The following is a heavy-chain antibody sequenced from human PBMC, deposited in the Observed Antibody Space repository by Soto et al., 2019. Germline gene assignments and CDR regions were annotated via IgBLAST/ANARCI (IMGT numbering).Heavy chain of an antibody. CDR3: ARPVEMATPTEGFDY. Sequence: GASVKVSCKASGGTFSSYAISWVRQAPGQGLEWMGGIIPIFGTANYAQKFQGRVTITADESTSTAYMELSSLRSEDTAVYYCARPVEMATPTEGFDYWGQGTLVTVSS. V-gene: IGHV1-69*13. CDR2: IIPIFGTA. D-gene: IGHD5-12*01. CDR1: GGTFSSYA. J-gene: IGHJ4*02.